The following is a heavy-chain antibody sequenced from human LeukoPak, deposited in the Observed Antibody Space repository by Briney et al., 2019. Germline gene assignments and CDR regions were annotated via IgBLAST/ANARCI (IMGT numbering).Heavy chain of an antibody. CDR1: GFAFNNFG. J-gene: IGHJ4*02. D-gene: IGHD6-19*01. CDR2: INHPGTEK. Sequence: GGSLRLSCAASGFAFNNFGMHWVRQAPGKGLEWVAFINHPGTEKYYVDSVEGRFTISRDNAKNSLYLQMNSLRAEDTAIYYCTRDWLDASLDYWGQGVLVTVSS. V-gene: IGHV3-7*01. CDR3: TRDWLDASLDY.